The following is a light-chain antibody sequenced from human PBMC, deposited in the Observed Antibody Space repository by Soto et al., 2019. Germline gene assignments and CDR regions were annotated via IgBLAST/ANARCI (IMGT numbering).Light chain of an antibody. CDR1: QTIDVW. J-gene: IGKJ1*01. V-gene: IGKV1-5*03. CDR2: KAS. Sequence: DIPMTQSPSTLSASVGDRVTITCRASQTIDVWLAWYQQKPGKAPKVLIYKASSLESGVPSRFSGSGSGTEFTLTISSLQPDDFATYYCQQYISSSRTFGQGTKVDIK. CDR3: QQYISSSRT.